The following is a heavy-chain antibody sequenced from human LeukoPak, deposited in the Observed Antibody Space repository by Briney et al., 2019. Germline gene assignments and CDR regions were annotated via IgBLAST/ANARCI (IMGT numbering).Heavy chain of an antibody. D-gene: IGHD1-26*01. CDR1: GFTFSDYY. V-gene: IGHV3-11*01. Sequence: PGGSLRLSCAASGFTFSDYYMSWIRQAPGKGLEWVSYISSSGSTIYYADSVKGRFTISRDNAKNSLYLQMNSLRAEDTAVYYCARVPQVGYYYYYGMDVWGQGTTVTVSS. J-gene: IGHJ6*02. CDR3: ARVPQVGYYYYYGMDV. CDR2: ISSSGSTI.